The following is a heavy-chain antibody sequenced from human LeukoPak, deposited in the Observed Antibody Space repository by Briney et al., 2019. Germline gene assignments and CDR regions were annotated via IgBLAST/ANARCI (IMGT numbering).Heavy chain of an antibody. CDR1: GGSISSGGYY. J-gene: IGHJ5*02. Sequence: SQTLSLTCTVSGGSISSGGYYWSWIRQPPGKGLEWIGEINHSGSTNYNPSLKSRVTISVDTSKNQFSLKLSSVTAADTAVYYCARGQEYRWFDPWGQGTLVTVSS. V-gene: IGHV4-30-2*01. CDR3: ARGQEYRWFDP. CDR2: INHSGST. D-gene: IGHD2-2*01.